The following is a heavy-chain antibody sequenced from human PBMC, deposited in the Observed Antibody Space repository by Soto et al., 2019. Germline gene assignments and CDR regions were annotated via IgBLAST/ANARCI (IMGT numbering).Heavy chain of an antibody. J-gene: IGHJ3*02. Sequence: PGGSLRVSCAASGFTFSSYVMHWVRQSPGKGLEWVAVISYDGSNKYYADSVKGRFTISRDNSKNTLYLQMNSLRAEDTAVYYCAKDQSGYDSSGSHYSPDAFDIWGQGTMVTVSS. CDR1: GFTFSSYV. CDR3: AKDQSGYDSSGSHYSPDAFDI. D-gene: IGHD3-22*01. V-gene: IGHV3-30*18. CDR2: ISYDGSNK.